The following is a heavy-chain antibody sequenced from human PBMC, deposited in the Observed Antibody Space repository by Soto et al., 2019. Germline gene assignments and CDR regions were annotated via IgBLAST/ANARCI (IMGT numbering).Heavy chain of an antibody. J-gene: IGHJ4*02. D-gene: IGHD3-10*01. CDR1: DDSLTTNKYA. CDR2: VYSNGNT. CDR3: ARASYFRPSGSYYFVS. V-gene: IGHV4-31*03. Sequence: SETLSLTCTVSDDSLTTNKYAWTWIRQNPEKGLEWIGYVYSNGNTRSSPSLQSRVSMSVDTSKSHFSLRLSSVTAADTAVYFCARASYFRPSGSYYFVSWGQGTLVTVS.